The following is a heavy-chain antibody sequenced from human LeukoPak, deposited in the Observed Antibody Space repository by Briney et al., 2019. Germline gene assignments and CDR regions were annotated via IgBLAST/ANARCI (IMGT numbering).Heavy chain of an antibody. V-gene: IGHV4-34*01. CDR3: AGLDVGGYSRSTNNTECAP. Sequence: SETLSLTCAVYGGSFSGYYWGRIREPPGKGLEWIGEINHSESTNYNPHIKTRDAISVNTPKTQVSLTLTSVTAAQTAVYYCAGLDVGGYSRSTNNTECAPWGQGTLVTVSS. D-gene: IGHD6-13*01. CDR1: GGSFSGYY. CDR2: INHSEST. J-gene: IGHJ5*02.